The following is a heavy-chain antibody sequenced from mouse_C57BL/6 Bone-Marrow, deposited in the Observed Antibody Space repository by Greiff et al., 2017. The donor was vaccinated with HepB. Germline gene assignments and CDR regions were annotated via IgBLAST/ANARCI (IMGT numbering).Heavy chain of an antibody. CDR2: INYDGSST. V-gene: IGHV5-16*01. J-gene: IGHJ3*01. CDR3: ARAETGGGFAY. CDR1: GFTFSDYY. D-gene: IGHD4-1*01. Sequence: EVKLMESEGGLVQPGSSMKLSCTASGFTFSDYYMAWVRQVPEKGLEWVANINYDGSSTYYLDSLKSRFIISRDNAKNILYLQMSSLKSEDTATYYCARAETGGGFAYWGQGTLVTVSA.